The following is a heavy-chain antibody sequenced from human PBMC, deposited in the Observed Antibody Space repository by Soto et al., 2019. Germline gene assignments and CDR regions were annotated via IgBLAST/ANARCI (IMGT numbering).Heavy chain of an antibody. D-gene: IGHD1-26*01. V-gene: IGHV3-23*01. J-gene: IGHJ1*01. CDR2: ISGSGGST. Sequence: PEGSLRLCCAASGFTFSRYAMRWVRQAPGKGLEWVSAISGSGGSTYYADSVKGRFTISRDNSKNTLYLQMNSLRAEDTAVYYFVIVKMRRLVGCIVFRGQGTLGTGSS. CDR3: VIVKMRRLVGCIVF. CDR1: GFTFSRYA.